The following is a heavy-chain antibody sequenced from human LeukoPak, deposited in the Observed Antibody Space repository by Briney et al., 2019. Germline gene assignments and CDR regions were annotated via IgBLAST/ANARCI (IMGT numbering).Heavy chain of an antibody. Sequence: SETLSLTCAVYGGSFSGYYWSWIRQPPGKGLEWIGEINHSGSTNYNPSLKSRVTISVDTSKNQFSLKLSSVTAADTAVYYCXXXXVVVPAASFDYWGQGTLVTVSS. J-gene: IGHJ4*02. D-gene: IGHD2-2*01. CDR1: GGSFSGYY. V-gene: IGHV4-34*01. CDR2: INHSGST. CDR3: XXXXVVVPAASFDY.